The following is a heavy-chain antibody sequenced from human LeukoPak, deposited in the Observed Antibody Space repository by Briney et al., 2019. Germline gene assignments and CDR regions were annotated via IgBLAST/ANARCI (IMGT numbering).Heavy chain of an antibody. CDR3: ARARFAFDI. D-gene: IGHD5-12*01. J-gene: IGHJ3*02. Sequence: GRSLRLSCAASGFTFSSYAMHWVRQAPGKGLEWVAVISYDGSNKYYADSVKGRFTISRDNSKNTLYLQMNSLRAEDTAVYYCARARFAFDIWGQGTMVTVSS. CDR2: ISYDGSNK. V-gene: IGHV3-30-3*01. CDR1: GFTFSSYA.